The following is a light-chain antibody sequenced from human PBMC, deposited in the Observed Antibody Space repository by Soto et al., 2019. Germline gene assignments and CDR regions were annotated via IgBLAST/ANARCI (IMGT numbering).Light chain of an antibody. V-gene: IGLV2-8*01. Sequence: QSALTQPPSASGSPGQSVTISCTGTSSDVGGYNYVSWYQQHPGKAPKLMIYEVSKRPSGVPDRFSGSKSGNTASLTFPWLQSEDEADYYCSSYAGSTFYVFGTGTKVTV. CDR1: SSDVGGYNY. CDR3: SSYAGSTFYV. CDR2: EVS. J-gene: IGLJ1*01.